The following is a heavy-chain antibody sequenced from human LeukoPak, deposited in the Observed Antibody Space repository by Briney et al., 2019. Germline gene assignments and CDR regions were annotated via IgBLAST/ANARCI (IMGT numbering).Heavy chain of an antibody. Sequence: PSQTLSLTCTVSGGSISSGDYYWTWIRQPPGKGLEWIEYIYYSGSTYYNPSLRSRVTISVDTSKNQFSLKLSSVTAADTAVYYCARVTYDSSGYYYLDYWGQGTLVTVSS. CDR2: IYYSGST. CDR1: GGSISSGDYY. J-gene: IGHJ4*02. V-gene: IGHV4-30-4*01. D-gene: IGHD3-22*01. CDR3: ARVTYDSSGYYYLDY.